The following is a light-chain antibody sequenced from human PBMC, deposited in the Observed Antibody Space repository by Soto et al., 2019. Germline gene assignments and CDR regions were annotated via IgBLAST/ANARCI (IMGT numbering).Light chain of an antibody. CDR1: QSVRRF. V-gene: IGKV3-11*01. J-gene: IGKJ4*01. CDR3: QQRTNWPEVS. Sequence: EIVLTQSPATLSLAPGERATLSCRASQSVRRFLAWYQVKPGQAPRLLMYDASNRATGIPARFSGSGSGTDFTLTISSLEPDDFALYHCQQRTNWPEVSFGGGTKVEIK. CDR2: DAS.